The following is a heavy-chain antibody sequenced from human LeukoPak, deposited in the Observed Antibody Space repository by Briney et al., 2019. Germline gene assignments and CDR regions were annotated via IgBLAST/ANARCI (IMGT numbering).Heavy chain of an antibody. Sequence: GGSLRLSCATSGFPFGTNAMSWVRQAPGKGLEWVATIGNTETFYADSVTGRFTISRDNSKNTVNLQMNRLRVEDTAIYYCAKDWIQFNRVFDCFDSWGQGTLVTVSS. J-gene: IGHJ4*02. D-gene: IGHD5-18*01. CDR1: GFPFGTNA. V-gene: IGHV3-23*01. CDR2: IGNTET. CDR3: AKDWIQFNRVFDCFDS.